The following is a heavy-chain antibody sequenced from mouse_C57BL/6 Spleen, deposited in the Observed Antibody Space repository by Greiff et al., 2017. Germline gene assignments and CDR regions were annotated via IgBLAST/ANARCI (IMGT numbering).Heavy chain of an antibody. CDR2: IDPETGGT. Sequence: VQLQQSGAELVRPGASVTLSCKASGYTFTDYEMHWVKQTPVHGLEWIGAIDPETGGTAYNQKFKGKAILTADKSSSTAYMELRSLTSEDSAVYYCTPYYYGSTPFDYWGQGTTLTVSS. CDR3: TPYYYGSTPFDY. D-gene: IGHD1-1*01. CDR1: GYTFTDYE. J-gene: IGHJ2*01. V-gene: IGHV1-15*01.